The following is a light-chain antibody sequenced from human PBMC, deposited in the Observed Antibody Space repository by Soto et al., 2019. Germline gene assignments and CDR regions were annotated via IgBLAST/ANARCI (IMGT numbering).Light chain of an antibody. Sequence: DIQLTQSPSFLSASVGDRVTITCRSSQSISRNLNWYQQKPGKAPELLIYTASNLQSGVPSRFSGSGSGTDFALTISSLQPEDSAVYYCQQSHSSPLSFGGGTKVDI. CDR2: TAS. V-gene: IGKV1-39*01. CDR3: QQSHSSPLS. J-gene: IGKJ4*01. CDR1: QSISRN.